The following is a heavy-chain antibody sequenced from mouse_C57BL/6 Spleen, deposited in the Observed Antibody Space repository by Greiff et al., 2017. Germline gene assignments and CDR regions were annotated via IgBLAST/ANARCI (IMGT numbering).Heavy chain of an antibody. V-gene: IGHV1-64*01. Sequence: QVQLKQPGAELVKPGASVKLSCKASGYTFTSYWMHWVKQRPGQGLEWIGMIHPDSGSTNYNEKFKSKATLTVDKSSSTAYMQLSSLTSEDSAVYYCARDYYYGSSYRYFDVWGTGTTVTVSS. CDR3: ARDYYYGSSYRYFDV. D-gene: IGHD1-1*01. CDR2: IHPDSGST. CDR1: GYTFTSYW. J-gene: IGHJ1*03.